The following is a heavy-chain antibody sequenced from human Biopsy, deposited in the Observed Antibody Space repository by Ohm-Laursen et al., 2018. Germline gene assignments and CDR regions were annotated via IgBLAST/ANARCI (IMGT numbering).Heavy chain of an antibody. J-gene: IGHJ5*02. Sequence: GTLSLTCSVSGGSVTNYYWTWIRQPPGKGLKWIGYMYYNERTYYNPSLRGRVTISVDTSKNQISLRLSSVTAADTAVYYCASGGQWPKPYLRYFDPWGQGTLVTVSS. CDR3: ASGGQWPKPYLRYFDP. V-gene: IGHV4-59*02. CDR1: GGSVTNYY. CDR2: MYYNERT. D-gene: IGHD6-19*01.